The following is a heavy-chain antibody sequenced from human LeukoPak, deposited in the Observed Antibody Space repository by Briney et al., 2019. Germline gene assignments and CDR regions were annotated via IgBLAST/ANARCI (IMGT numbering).Heavy chain of an antibody. J-gene: IGHJ4*02. D-gene: IGHD1-26*01. CDR3: ARDSEWGLLRSDY. V-gene: IGHV3-7*05. CDR1: GFTFSRYW. Sequence: GGSLRLSCAASGFTFSRYWMTWVRQAPGKGLERVANIKQDGTEKYYVDSVKGRFTISRDKAKNTLYLQMNSLRAEDTAVYYCARDSEWGLLRSDYWGQGTLVTVSS. CDR2: IKQDGTEK.